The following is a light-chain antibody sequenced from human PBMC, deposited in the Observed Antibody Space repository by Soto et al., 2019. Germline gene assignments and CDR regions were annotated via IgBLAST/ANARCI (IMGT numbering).Light chain of an antibody. CDR2: GAS. CDR3: QQYGSSPIT. CDR1: QSVSSSY. V-gene: IGKV3-20*01. Sequence: EIVLTQSPGTLSLSPGERATLSCRASQSVSSSYLAWYQQKPGQAPRLLIYGASGRATDIPDRFSGSGSGTDFTLTISRLEPEDFAVYYCQQYGSSPITFGQGTQLEIK. J-gene: IGKJ5*01.